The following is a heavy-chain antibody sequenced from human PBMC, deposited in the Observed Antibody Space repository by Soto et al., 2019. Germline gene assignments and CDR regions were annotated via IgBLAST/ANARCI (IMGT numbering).Heavy chain of an antibody. CDR1: GFSLSTGGVG. CDR2: IYWDDNK. J-gene: IGHJ5*02. CDR3: ALRGYCTGDSCYSA. Sequence: QMTLKESGPTLVKPTQTLTLTCTFSGFSLSTGGVGVGWIRQPPGKALEWLALIYWDDNKRYSPSLKSRLSITEDTSKNQVVLTMTNMDPMDTATYYCALRGYCTGDSCYSAWGQGTLVTVSS. V-gene: IGHV2-5*02. D-gene: IGHD2-15*01.